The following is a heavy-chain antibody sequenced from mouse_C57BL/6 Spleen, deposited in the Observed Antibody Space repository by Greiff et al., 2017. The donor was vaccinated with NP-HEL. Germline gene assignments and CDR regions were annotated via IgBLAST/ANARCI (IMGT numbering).Heavy chain of an antibody. J-gene: IGHJ4*01. D-gene: IGHD3-2*02. V-gene: IGHV1-61*01. CDR2: IYPSDSET. CDR3: ARWAQATSAMDY. Sequence: VQLQQPGAELVRPGSSVKLSCKASGYTFTSYWMDWVKQRPGQGLEWIGNIYPSDSETHYNQKFKDKATLTVDKSSSTAYMQLSSLTSEDSAVYYCARWAQATSAMDYWGQGTSVTVSS. CDR1: GYTFTSYW.